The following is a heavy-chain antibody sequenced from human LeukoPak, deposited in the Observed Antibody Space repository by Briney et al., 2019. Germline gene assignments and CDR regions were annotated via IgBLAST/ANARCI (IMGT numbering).Heavy chain of an antibody. CDR2: ISTSGSYI. V-gene: IGHV3-21*01. Sequence: MPGGSLRLSCAASGFTFSSYSMNGVRQPQGKGREGVSSISTSGSYIYYADSVKGRFTISRDNAKNSLYLQMNSLRAEDTAVYYCARYYYGSGDFDYWGQGTLVTVSS. D-gene: IGHD3-10*01. CDR3: ARYYYGSGDFDY. J-gene: IGHJ4*02. CDR1: GFTFSSYS.